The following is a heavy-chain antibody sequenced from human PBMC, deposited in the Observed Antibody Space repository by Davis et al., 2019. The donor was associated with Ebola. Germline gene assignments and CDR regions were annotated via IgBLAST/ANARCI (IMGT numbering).Heavy chain of an antibody. D-gene: IGHD5/OR15-5a*01. CDR2: IQTDGSEK. V-gene: IGHV3-7*01. J-gene: IGHJ6*02. CDR3: VRERGGVVSGSRDFYGLDV. Sequence: GGSLRLSCAASGFTFSSYWMSFVRQAPGKGLEWVANIQTDGSEKNYVDSAKGRFTISRDNAKNSVFLQMNILRAEDTAVYYCVRERGGVVSGSRDFYGLDVWGQGTTVTVS. CDR1: GFTFSSYW.